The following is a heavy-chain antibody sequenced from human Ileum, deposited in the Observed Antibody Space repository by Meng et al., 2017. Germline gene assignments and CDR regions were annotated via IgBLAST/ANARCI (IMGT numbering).Heavy chain of an antibody. Sequence: GESLKISCAASGFPFSIFEMNWVRRAPGKGLEWVSYISGSGSTIYYADSVKGRFTISRDNAKTSLYLQMNSLGAEDTAIYYCLGGGWRFFDYWGQGTLVTVSS. CDR2: ISGSGSTI. V-gene: IGHV3-48*03. CDR1: GFPFSIFE. J-gene: IGHJ4*02. D-gene: IGHD6-19*01. CDR3: LGGGWRFFDY.